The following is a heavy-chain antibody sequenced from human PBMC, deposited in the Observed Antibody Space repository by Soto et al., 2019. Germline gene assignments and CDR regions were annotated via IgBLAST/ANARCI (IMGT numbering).Heavy chain of an antibody. J-gene: IGHJ4*02. Sequence: ASVKVSCKASGYTFTTYGISWVRQAPGQGLEWMGWISGYNGNTNYAQNLQGRVTMTTDTSTSTAYMELRSLRSDDTAMYYCAREGRRGRPFDYWAREPWSPSPQ. CDR1: GYTFTTYG. CDR3: AREGRRGRPFDY. CDR2: ISGYNGNT. V-gene: IGHV1-18*04. D-gene: IGHD3-10*01.